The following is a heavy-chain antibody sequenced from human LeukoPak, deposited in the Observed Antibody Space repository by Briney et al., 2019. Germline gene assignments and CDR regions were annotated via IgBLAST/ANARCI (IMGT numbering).Heavy chain of an antibody. CDR3: ARDYLYAFDY. D-gene: IGHD2-2*01. V-gene: IGHV3-48*01. CDR2: ISGSGNAK. CDR1: GFSFSSYS. Sequence: GGSLRLSCAASGFSFSSYSMNWVRQAPGKGLEWVSYISGSGNAKHYTDSVKGRFTISRDNAKNALYLQMNSLRAEDTAVYFCARDYLYAFDYWGQGTLFTVSS. J-gene: IGHJ4*02.